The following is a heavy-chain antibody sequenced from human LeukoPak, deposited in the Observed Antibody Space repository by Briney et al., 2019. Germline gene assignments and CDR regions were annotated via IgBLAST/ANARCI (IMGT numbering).Heavy chain of an antibody. D-gene: IGHD3-9*01. CDR2: ISSSGSTI. Sequence: GGSLRLSCAASGFTFSDYYMSWIRQAPGKGLEWVSYISSSGSTIYYADSVKGRFTISRDNAKDSLYLQMNSLRAEDTAVYYCAKAGYYDILTGYYSVMYFDYWGQGTLVTVSS. CDR3: AKAGYYDILTGYYSVMYFDY. V-gene: IGHV3-11*01. J-gene: IGHJ4*02. CDR1: GFTFSDYY.